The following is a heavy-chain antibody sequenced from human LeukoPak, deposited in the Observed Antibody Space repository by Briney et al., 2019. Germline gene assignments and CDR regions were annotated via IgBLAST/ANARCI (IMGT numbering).Heavy chain of an antibody. J-gene: IGHJ5*01. CDR2: INPNSGVT. CDR3: ARDASNWSAFDS. Sequence: ASVKVSCKASGYTFSGYSMHWVRQAPGQGLEWMGRINPNSGVTYYAQKFQGRVTMTSDTSITPAYMELSSLTSDDTAAYYCARDASNWSAFDSWGQGTLVIVSS. D-gene: IGHD1-20*01. V-gene: IGHV1-2*06. CDR1: GYTFSGYS.